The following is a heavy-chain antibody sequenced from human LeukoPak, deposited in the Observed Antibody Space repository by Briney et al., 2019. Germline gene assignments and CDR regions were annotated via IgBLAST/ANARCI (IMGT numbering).Heavy chain of an antibody. CDR3: ARGARYYDILTGYHY. CDR1: GGSFSGYY. V-gene: IGHV4-34*01. CDR2: INHSGST. Sequence: PSETLSLTCAVYGGSFSGYYWSWIRQPPGKGLEWIGEINHSGSTNCNPSLKSRVTISVDTSKNQFSLKLSSVTAADTAVYYCARGARYYDILTGYHYWGQGTLVTVSS. D-gene: IGHD3-9*01. J-gene: IGHJ4*02.